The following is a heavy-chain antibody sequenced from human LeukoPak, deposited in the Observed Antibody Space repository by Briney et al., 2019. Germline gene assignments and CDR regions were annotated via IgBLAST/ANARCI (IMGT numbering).Heavy chain of an antibody. CDR1: GFTFSSYA. Sequence: GGSLRLSCAASGFTFSSYAMSWVRQAPGKGLEWVSTISGGGDNTYYADSVKGRFTISRDNSKNTLYLQMNSLRTEDTALYYCARDTRLGYCRSTSCYASWFDPWGQGTLVTVPS. CDR2: ISGGGDNT. J-gene: IGHJ5*02. CDR3: ARDTRLGYCRSTSCYASWFDP. D-gene: IGHD2-2*01. V-gene: IGHV3-23*01.